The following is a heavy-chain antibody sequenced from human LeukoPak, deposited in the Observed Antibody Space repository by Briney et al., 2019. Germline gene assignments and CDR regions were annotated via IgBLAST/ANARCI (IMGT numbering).Heavy chain of an antibody. CDR3: AKAYTYYYDSSGYYFDY. CDR1: GFTFSSYA. J-gene: IGHJ4*02. CDR2: ISGSGGST. D-gene: IGHD3-22*01. V-gene: IGHV3-23*01. Sequence: GGSLRLSCAASGFTFSSYAMSWVRQAPGTGLEWVSAISGSGGSTYYADSVTGRFTISRDNSKNTLYLQINSLRAEDTAVYYCAKAYTYYYDSSGYYFDYWGQGTLVTVSS.